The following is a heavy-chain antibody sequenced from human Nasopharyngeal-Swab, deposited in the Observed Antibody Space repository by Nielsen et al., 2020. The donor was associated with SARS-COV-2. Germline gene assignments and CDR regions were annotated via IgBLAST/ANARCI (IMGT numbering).Heavy chain of an antibody. D-gene: IGHD2-15*01. Sequence: GESLKISCAASGFTFSSYCMHWVRQAPGKGLEWVAVISYDGSNKYYADSVKGRFTISRDNSKNTLYLQMNSLRAEDTAVYYCAKDSDGYCSGGSCHFYYYYGMDVWGQGTTVTVSS. CDR1: GFTFSSYC. CDR3: AKDSDGYCSGGSCHFYYYYGMDV. V-gene: IGHV3-30*18. CDR2: ISYDGSNK. J-gene: IGHJ6*02.